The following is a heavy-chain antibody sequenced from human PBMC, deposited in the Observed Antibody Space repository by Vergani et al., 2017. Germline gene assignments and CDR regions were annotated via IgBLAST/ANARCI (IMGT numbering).Heavy chain of an antibody. J-gene: IGHJ3*02. CDR3: ARGPTGELDAFDI. Sequence: EVQLLESGGGLVQPGGSLRLSCAASGFTFSSYAMSWVRQAPGKGLEWVSAIRGSGGSTYYADSVKGRFTISRDNSKNTLYLQMNSLRAEDTAVYYCARGPTGELDAFDIWGQGTMVTVSS. CDR1: GFTFSSYA. D-gene: IGHD7-27*01. CDR2: IRGSGGST. V-gene: IGHV3-23*01.